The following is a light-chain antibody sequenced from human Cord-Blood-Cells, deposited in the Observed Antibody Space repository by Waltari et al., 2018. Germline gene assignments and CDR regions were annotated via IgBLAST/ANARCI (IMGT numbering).Light chain of an antibody. Sequence: EIVLTQSPGTLSLSPGERATLSCRASQRVSSSYLAWYQQKPGQAPRLLIYGASSRATGIPDRFSGSGSGTDFTLTISRLEPEDFAVYYCQQYGSSPWTFGQGTK. CDR1: QRVSSSY. CDR2: GAS. V-gene: IGKV3-20*01. J-gene: IGKJ1*01. CDR3: QQYGSSPWT.